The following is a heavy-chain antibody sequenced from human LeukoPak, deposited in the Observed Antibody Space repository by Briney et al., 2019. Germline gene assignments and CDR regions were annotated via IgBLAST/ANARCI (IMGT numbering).Heavy chain of an antibody. V-gene: IGHV3-74*01. J-gene: IGHJ4*02. Sequence: PGGSLRLSCAASGFTFSSYWMRWVRQAPGKGPVWVSRINSDGSSTSYADSVKGRFTISRDNAKNTLYLQMNSLRAEDTAVYYCATLTAYSSGWQAVDYWGQGTLVTVSS. CDR3: ATLTAYSSGWQAVDY. CDR1: GFTFSSYW. D-gene: IGHD6-19*01. CDR2: INSDGSST.